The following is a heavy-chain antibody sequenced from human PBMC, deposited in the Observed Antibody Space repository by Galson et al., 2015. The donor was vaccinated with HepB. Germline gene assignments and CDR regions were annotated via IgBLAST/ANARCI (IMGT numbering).Heavy chain of an antibody. Sequence: QSGAEVKKPGESLRISCKGSGYSFTTYWITWVRQMPGKGLEWMGTIDPSDSYCNYSPSFQGHVSFSVDKSISTAYLQWSSLKASDTAMYYCARSRDHSDRSSTSEYWGQGNLVTVSS. CDR3: ARSRDHSDRSSTSEY. V-gene: IGHV5-10-1*01. CDR2: IDPSDSYC. CDR1: GYSFTTYW. D-gene: IGHD3-22*01. J-gene: IGHJ4*02.